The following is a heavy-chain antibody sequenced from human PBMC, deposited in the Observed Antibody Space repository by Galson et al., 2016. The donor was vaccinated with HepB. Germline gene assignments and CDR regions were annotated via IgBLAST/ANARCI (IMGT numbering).Heavy chain of an antibody. D-gene: IGHD2-15*01. V-gene: IGHV3-23*01. CDR2: VSGHAGST. CDR3: ARANIIMVTLGVFLDT. Sequence: SLRLSCAASGFPFNTYAMTWVRQAPGKGLEWVSGVSGHAGSTSYADSEKGRFAISRDNFKNTLYLQMNSLRADDTAVYYCARANIIMVTLGVFLDTWGQGTLVTVSS. CDR1: GFPFNTYA. J-gene: IGHJ1*01.